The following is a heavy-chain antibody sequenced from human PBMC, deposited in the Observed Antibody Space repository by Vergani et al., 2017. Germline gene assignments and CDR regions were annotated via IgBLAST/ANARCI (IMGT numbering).Heavy chain of an antibody. CDR2: IYYSGST. CDR1: GGSISSYY. Sequence: QVQLQQWGAGLLKPSETLSLTCAVSGGSISSYYWSWIRQPPGKGLEWIGYIYYSGSTNYNPSLKSRVTISVDTSKNQFSLKLSSVTAADTAVYYCAGYDSSGYYRATFDYWGQGTLVTVSS. CDR3: AGYDSSGYYRATFDY. J-gene: IGHJ4*02. V-gene: IGHV4-59*01. D-gene: IGHD3-22*01.